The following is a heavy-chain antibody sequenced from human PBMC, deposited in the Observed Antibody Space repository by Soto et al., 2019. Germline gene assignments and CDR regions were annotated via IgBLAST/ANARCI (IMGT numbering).Heavy chain of an antibody. CDR2: VYHSGIT. Sequence: PSETLSLTCTVSRGSISSYYWSWIRQPPGKGPEWIGYVYHSGITNYNPSLESRVTTSLDTSKNQFSLKLTSVTAADTAVYCWASQKRDVPAYFDSWGQATLVTVSS. J-gene: IGHJ4*02. CDR3: ASQKRDVPAYFDS. CDR1: RGSISSYY. V-gene: IGHV4-59*08.